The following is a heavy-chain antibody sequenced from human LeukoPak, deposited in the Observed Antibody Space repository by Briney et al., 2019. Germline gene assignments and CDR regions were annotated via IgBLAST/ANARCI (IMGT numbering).Heavy chain of an antibody. J-gene: IGHJ4*02. D-gene: IGHD2-8*02. Sequence: GGSLRLSCAASGFTFSSYAMSWVRQAPGKGLEWVSAISGSGSSTYYADSVKGRFTISRDNSKNPLYLQMNSLRAEDTAVYYCAKLLAPRWFMDYWGQGTLVTVSS. CDR1: GFTFSSYA. V-gene: IGHV3-23*01. CDR2: ISGSGSST. CDR3: AKLLAPRWFMDY.